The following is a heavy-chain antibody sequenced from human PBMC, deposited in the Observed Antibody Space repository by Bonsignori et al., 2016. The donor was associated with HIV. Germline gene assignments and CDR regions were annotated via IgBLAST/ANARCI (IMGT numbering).Heavy chain of an antibody. D-gene: IGHD3-3*01. Sequence: ASVKVSCKASGYTFTGYYMHWMRQAPGQGLEWMGWINPNSGGTNYLQKFQGRVTMTSDTSISTVYMELSRLRSDDTVVYYCARGSQSSLSIFGVEHVFDIWGQGTMVTVSS. CDR1: GYTFTGYY. CDR3: ARGSQSSLSIFGVEHVFDI. V-gene: IGHV1-2*02. J-gene: IGHJ3*02. CDR2: INPNSGGT.